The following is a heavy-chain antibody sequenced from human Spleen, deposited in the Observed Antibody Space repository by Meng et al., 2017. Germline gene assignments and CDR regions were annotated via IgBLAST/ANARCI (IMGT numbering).Heavy chain of an antibody. CDR3: ARDADWVIFDH. Sequence: GGSLRLSCAASGFTFSSYNMHWVRQTPGEGLVWVSRINTDASSTTYADSVKGRFTMSRDDAKNTVYLQMNSLRAEDTAVYYCARDADWVIFDHWGQGALVTVSS. V-gene: IGHV3-74*03. J-gene: IGHJ4*02. D-gene: IGHD3-22*01. CDR2: INTDASST. CDR1: GFTFSSYN.